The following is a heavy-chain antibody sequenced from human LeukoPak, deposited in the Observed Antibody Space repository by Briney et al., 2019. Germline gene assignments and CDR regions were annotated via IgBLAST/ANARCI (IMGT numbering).Heavy chain of an antibody. Sequence: GGSLRLSCAASGFTFSSYWMHWVRQAPGKGLVWASRINSDGSSTSYADSVKGRFTISRDNAKNTLYLQMNSLRAEDTAVYYCARTPSGDSSGARGFDYWGQGTLVTVSS. J-gene: IGHJ4*02. D-gene: IGHD6-19*01. CDR1: GFTFSSYW. CDR2: INSDGSST. V-gene: IGHV3-74*01. CDR3: ARTPSGDSSGARGFDY.